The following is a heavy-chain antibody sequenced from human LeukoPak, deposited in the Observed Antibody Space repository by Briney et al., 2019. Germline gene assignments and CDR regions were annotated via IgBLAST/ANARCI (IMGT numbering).Heavy chain of an antibody. J-gene: IGHJ3*02. V-gene: IGHV4-39*01. Sequence: PSETLSLTCTVSGGSLSSNDYYWDWIRQPPGMGLEYIGSIYYSGSTYYNPSLKSRVTISVDTSKNQFSLKLSSVTAADTAVYYCARPLGYCSGGSCLDAFDIWGQGTMVTVSS. D-gene: IGHD2-15*01. CDR2: IYYSGST. CDR1: GGSLSSNDYY. CDR3: ARPLGYCSGGSCLDAFDI.